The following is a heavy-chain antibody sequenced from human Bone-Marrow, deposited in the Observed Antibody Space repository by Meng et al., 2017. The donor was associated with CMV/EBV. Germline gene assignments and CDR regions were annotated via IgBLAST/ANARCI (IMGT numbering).Heavy chain of an antibody. V-gene: IGHV4-4*02. CDR1: GGSVSGRNW. CDR3: ARGYYDFLHWFDP. CDR2: TYHTGTT. Sequence: SETLSLTCAVSGGSVSGRNWWSWVRQSPGKGLEWIGETYHTGTTNYKPSLKSRVTISVDTSKNQFSLKLSSVTAADTAVYYCARGYYDFLHWFDPWGQGTLVTVSS. D-gene: IGHD3-3*01. J-gene: IGHJ5*02.